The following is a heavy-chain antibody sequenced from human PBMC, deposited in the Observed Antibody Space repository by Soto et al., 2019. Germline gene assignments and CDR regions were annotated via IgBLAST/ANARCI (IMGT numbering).Heavy chain of an antibody. D-gene: IGHD1-1*01. Sequence: QVQLVQSGAEVKKPGSSVKVSCKASGGTFSSYTINWVRQAPGQGLEWMGADTPMFDSPNYAQKFQGRVTITADESTSTAHIDLSSLTSEDTAVYYCARGDRPWMGTREGYFQHWGQGTPVTVSS. CDR2: DTPMFDSP. V-gene: IGHV1-69*01. CDR3: ARGDRPWMGTREGYFQH. J-gene: IGHJ1*01. CDR1: GGTFSSYT.